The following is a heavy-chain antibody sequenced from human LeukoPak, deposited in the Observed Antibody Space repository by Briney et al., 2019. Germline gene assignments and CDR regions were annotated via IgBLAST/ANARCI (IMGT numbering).Heavy chain of an antibody. CDR2: MNPNSGNT. Sequence: ASVKVSCTASGYTFTSYDINWVRQATGQGLEWMGWMNPNSGNTGYAQKFQGRVTMTRNTSISTAYMELSSLRSEDTAVYYCARGELRFLEWLHYYYYGMDVWGQGTTVTVSS. J-gene: IGHJ6*02. CDR1: GYTFTSYD. V-gene: IGHV1-8*01. CDR3: ARGELRFLEWLHYYYYGMDV. D-gene: IGHD3-3*01.